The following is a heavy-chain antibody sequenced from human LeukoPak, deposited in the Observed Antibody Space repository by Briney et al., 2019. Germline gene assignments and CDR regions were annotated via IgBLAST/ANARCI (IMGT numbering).Heavy chain of an antibody. Sequence: PSQTLSLTCTVSGGSISSGDYYWSWIRQPPGKGLEWIGYIYYSGSTYYNPSLKSRVTIPVDTSKNQFSLKLSSVTAADTAVYYCARDADRWELEYYFDYWGQGTLVTVSS. J-gene: IGHJ4*02. CDR3: ARDADRWELEYYFDY. CDR1: GGSISSGDYY. CDR2: IYYSGST. D-gene: IGHD1-26*01. V-gene: IGHV4-30-4*01.